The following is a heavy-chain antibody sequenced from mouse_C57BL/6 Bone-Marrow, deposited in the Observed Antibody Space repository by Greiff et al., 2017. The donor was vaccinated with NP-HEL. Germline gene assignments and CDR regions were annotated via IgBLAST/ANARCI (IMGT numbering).Heavy chain of an antibody. V-gene: IGHV1-53*01. Sequence: QVQLQQPGSELVKPGASVKLSCKASGYTFTSYWMHWVKQRPGQGLEWIGNINPSNGGTNYNEKFKSKATLTVDKSSSTAYMQLSSLTSEDSAVYYCARGGSSGYETWFAYWGQGTLVTVSA. D-gene: IGHD3-2*02. CDR1: GYTFTSYW. J-gene: IGHJ3*01. CDR2: INPSNGGT. CDR3: ARGGSSGYETWFAY.